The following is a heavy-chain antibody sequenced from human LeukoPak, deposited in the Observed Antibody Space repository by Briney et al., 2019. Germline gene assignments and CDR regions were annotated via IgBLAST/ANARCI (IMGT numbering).Heavy chain of an antibody. J-gene: IGHJ4*02. CDR3: ARGSGRTKYSGLMYYFDY. Sequence: SKTLSLTCTVSGGSISSYYWSWIRQPAGKGLEWIGRIYTSGSTNYNPSLKSRVTMSVDTSKNQFSLKLSSVTAADTAVYYCARGSGRTKYSGLMYYFDYWGRGTLVTVSS. CDR1: GGSISSYY. V-gene: IGHV4-4*07. D-gene: IGHD1-26*01. CDR2: IYTSGST.